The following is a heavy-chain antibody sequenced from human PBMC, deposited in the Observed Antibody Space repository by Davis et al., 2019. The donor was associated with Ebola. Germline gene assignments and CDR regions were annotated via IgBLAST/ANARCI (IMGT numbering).Heavy chain of an antibody. Sequence: SVKVSCKASGGTFSSYTISWVRQAPGQGLEWMGRIIPLLDITNYAQKFQGRVTITADKSTNTAYMQLNSLRSEDTAVYYCAGGLVEVADYWGQGTLVTVSS. CDR3: AGGLVEVADY. J-gene: IGHJ4*02. CDR1: GGTFSSYT. V-gene: IGHV1-69*02. D-gene: IGHD2-15*01. CDR2: IIPLLDIT.